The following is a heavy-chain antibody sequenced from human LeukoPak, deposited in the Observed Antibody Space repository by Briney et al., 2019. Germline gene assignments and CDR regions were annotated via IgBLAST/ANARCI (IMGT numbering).Heavy chain of an antibody. CDR2: VHYSGTT. CDR1: GGSISSYY. V-gene: IGHV4-59*01. J-gene: IGHJ4*02. Sequence: SETLSLTCTVSGGSISSYYWTWIRQPPGKGLEWIGYVHYSGTTNYSPSLESRLTISVDTSKNQFSLRLSSVTAADTAVYYCARETWSGSTAYYFDYWGQGTLVTVSS. CDR3: ARETWSGSTAYYFDY. D-gene: IGHD3-10*02.